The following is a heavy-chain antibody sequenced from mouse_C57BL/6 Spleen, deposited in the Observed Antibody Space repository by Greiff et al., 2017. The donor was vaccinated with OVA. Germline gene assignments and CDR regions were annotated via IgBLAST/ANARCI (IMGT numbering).Heavy chain of an antibody. CDR3: ARRGSTDWDYAMDY. D-gene: IGHD4-1*01. V-gene: IGHV5-17*01. CDR1: GFTFSDYG. CDR2: ISSGSSTI. Sequence: EVMLVESGGGLVKPGGSLKLSCAASGFTFSDYGMHWVRQAPKKGLEWVGYISSGSSTIYYADTVKGRFTISRVNAKNTLFLQMTSLRSEDTAMYYCARRGSTDWDYAMDYWGQGTSVTVSS. J-gene: IGHJ4*01.